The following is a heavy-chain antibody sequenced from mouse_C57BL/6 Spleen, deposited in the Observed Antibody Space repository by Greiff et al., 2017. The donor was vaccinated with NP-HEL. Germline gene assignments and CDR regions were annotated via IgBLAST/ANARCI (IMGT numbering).Heavy chain of an antibody. CDR1: GFTFSDYG. CDR2: ISSGSSTI. CDR3: ARNWDEDFDY. V-gene: IGHV5-17*01. J-gene: IGHJ2*01. D-gene: IGHD4-1*01. Sequence: EVKLVESGGGLVKPGGSLKLSCAASGFTFSDYGMHWVRQAPEKGLEWVAYISSGSSTIYYADTVKGRFTISRDNAKNTLFLQMTRLRSEDTAMYYCARNWDEDFDYWGQGTTLTVSS.